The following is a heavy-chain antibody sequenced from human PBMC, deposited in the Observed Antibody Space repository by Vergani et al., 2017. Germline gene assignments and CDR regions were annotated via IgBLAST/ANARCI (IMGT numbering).Heavy chain of an antibody. J-gene: IGHJ6*02. CDR3: AREARVGAIYYDYYGMDV. Sequence: QVQLQESGPGLVKPSGTLSLTCTVSGGSISSYYWSWIRQPPGKGLEWIGYIYYSGSTNYNPSLKIRVTISVDTSKNQFSLKLSSVTAADTSVYYCAREARVGAIYYDYYGMDVWGQGTTVTVSS. CDR1: GGSISSYY. CDR2: IYYSGST. V-gene: IGHV4-59*01. D-gene: IGHD1-26*01.